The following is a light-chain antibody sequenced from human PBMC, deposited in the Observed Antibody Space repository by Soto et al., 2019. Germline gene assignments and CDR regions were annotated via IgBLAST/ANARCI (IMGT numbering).Light chain of an antibody. Sequence: QSVLTQPPSASGTPGQRVTISCSGSASSIGTNTVNWYRQLPGTAPKLLIYGDNQRPSGVPDRFSGSKSGTSASLAISGLQSADEAEYYCAAWDGRLNNVLFGGGTKLTVL. J-gene: IGLJ2*01. CDR3: AAWDGRLNNVL. CDR2: GDN. V-gene: IGLV1-44*01. CDR1: ASSIGTNT.